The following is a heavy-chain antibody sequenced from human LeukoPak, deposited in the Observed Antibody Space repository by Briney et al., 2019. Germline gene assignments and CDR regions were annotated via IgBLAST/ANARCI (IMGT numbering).Heavy chain of an antibody. Sequence: GASVKVSCKASGYTFTCCAISWVRQAPGQGLEWMGWINTNTGNPTYAQGFTGRFVFSLDTSVSTAYLQISSLKAEDTGVYYCARDVDSSSGQQGGGDYWGQGTLVTVSS. CDR2: INTNTGNP. V-gene: IGHV7-4-1*02. D-gene: IGHD3-22*01. CDR3: ARDVDSSSGQQGGGDY. CDR1: GYTFTCCA. J-gene: IGHJ4*02.